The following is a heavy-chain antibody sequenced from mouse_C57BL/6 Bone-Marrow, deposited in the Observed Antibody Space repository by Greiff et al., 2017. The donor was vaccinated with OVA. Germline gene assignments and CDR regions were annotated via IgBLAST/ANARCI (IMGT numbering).Heavy chain of an antibody. CDR2: ISYDGSN. CDR3: ARDRGAQATPFAY. CDR1: GYSITSGYY. D-gene: IGHD3-2*02. V-gene: IGHV3-6*01. J-gene: IGHJ3*01. Sequence: EVKLEESGPGLVKPSQSLSLTCSVTGYSITSGYYWNWIRQFPGNKLEWMGYISYDGSNNYNPSLKNRISITRDTSKNQFFLKLNSVTTEDTATYYCARDRGAQATPFAYWGQGTLVTVSA.